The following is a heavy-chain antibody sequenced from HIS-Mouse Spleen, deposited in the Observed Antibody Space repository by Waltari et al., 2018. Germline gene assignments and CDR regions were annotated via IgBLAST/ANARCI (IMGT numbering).Heavy chain of an antibody. CDR3: EGVYGSGSYYFDY. CDR1: GFTFSIIG. D-gene: IGHD3-10*01. J-gene: IGHJ4*02. V-gene: IGHV3-30*03. Sequence: QVQLVESGGGVVQPGGSLRLSCAASGFTFSIIGMHWVGQAPGKGLEWVAVISYDGSNKYYADSVKGRFTISRDNSKNTLYLQMNSLRAEDTAVYYCEGVYGSGSYYFDYWGQGTLVTVSS. CDR2: ISYDGSNK.